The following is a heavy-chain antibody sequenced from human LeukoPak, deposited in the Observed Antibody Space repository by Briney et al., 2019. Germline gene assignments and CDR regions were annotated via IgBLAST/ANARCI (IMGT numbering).Heavy chain of an antibody. D-gene: IGHD2-21*01. CDR3: TRNGGGLDY. CDR2: TSTSGSTT. J-gene: IGHJ4*02. CDR1: GFTFSSYK. V-gene: IGHV3-48*03. Sequence: GGSLRLSCAASGFTFSSYKIIWVRQAPGKGLEWISYTSTSGSTTNYADSVKGRFTISRDNAKNSLFLQMNSLRGEDTAVYYCTRNGGGLDYWGQGTLVTVSS.